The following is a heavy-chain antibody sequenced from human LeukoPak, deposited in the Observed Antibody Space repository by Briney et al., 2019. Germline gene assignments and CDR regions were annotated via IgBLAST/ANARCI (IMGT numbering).Heavy chain of an antibody. Sequence: PGGSLRLSCAASGFTFSSYWMNWVRQAPGKGLEWVSSISSSSSYIYYADSVKGRFTISRDNAKNSLYLQMNSLRAEDTAVYYCARGGFLEWLLIDYWGQGTLVTVSS. J-gene: IGHJ4*02. V-gene: IGHV3-21*01. CDR3: ARGGFLEWLLIDY. D-gene: IGHD3-3*01. CDR1: GFTFSSYW. CDR2: ISSSSSYI.